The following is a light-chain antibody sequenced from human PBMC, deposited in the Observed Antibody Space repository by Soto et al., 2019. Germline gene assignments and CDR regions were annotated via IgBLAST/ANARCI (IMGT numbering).Light chain of an antibody. Sequence: TALTQSSATLSLYPGERATLSCWASQSLSSYLAWYQQKPGQAPRLLIYDASNRANGIPARFTGSGSGTDFTLTISSLEPEDFAVYFCQQRDGWRPTFGGGTKVDI. CDR3: QQRDGWRPT. CDR2: DAS. CDR1: QSLSSY. J-gene: IGKJ4*01. V-gene: IGKV3-11*01.